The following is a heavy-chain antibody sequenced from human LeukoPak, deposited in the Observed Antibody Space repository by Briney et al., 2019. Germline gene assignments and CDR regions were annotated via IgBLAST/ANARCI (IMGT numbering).Heavy chain of an antibody. D-gene: IGHD2-2*01. CDR2: IYHTGSA. V-gene: IGHV4-38-2*01. CDR3: ARYCTSTTCILRGFDY. CDR1: GYSFTSGHY. J-gene: IGHJ4*02. Sequence: KPSETLSFTCSVSGYSFTSGHYWGWIRQPPGKGLEWIANIYHTGSAHYNPSLKSRVTISVDTSTNQFSLKLSSVTAADTAVYYCARYCTSTTCILRGFDYWGQGTLVTVSS.